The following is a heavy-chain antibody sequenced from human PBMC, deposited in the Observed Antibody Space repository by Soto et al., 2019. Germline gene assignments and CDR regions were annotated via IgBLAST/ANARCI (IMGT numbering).Heavy chain of an antibody. V-gene: IGHV3-33*01. J-gene: IGHJ4*02. CDR2: IWYDGSNK. Sequence: GGSLRLSCAASGFTFSSYGMHWVRQAPGKGLEWVAVIWYDGSNKYYADSVKGRFTISRDNSKNTLYLQMNSLRAEDTAVYYCAREDSSGWYRETCFDYWGQGTLVTVSS. CDR3: AREDSSGWYRETCFDY. CDR1: GFTFSSYG. D-gene: IGHD6-19*01.